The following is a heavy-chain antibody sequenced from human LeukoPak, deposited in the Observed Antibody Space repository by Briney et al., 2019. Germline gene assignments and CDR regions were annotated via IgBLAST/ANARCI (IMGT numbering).Heavy chain of an antibody. D-gene: IGHD3-22*01. J-gene: IGHJ2*01. V-gene: IGHV4-38-2*02. CDR2: ISHSGST. Sequence: SETLTLTCTVSGYSISIACYWGWIRQPPGKGLEWIGSISHSGSTYYNPSLKIRVTISVDTSKNQFSLKLSSVTAADTAVYYCARGFDYYDSSGYLSNWYFDLWGRGTLVTVSS. CDR3: ARGFDYYDSSGYLSNWYFDL. CDR1: GYSISIACY.